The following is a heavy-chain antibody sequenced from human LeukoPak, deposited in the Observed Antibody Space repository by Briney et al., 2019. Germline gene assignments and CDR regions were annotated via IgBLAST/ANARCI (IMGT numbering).Heavy chain of an antibody. D-gene: IGHD2-2*01. CDR3: ARDSHRYCSSTSCYKNDY. J-gene: IGHJ4*02. CDR1: GFTFSSYA. V-gene: IGHV3-30-3*01. Sequence: PGGSLRLSCAASGFTFSSYAMSWVRQAPGKGLEWVAVISYDGSNKYYADSVKGRFTISRDNSKNTLYLQMNSLRAEDTAVYYCARDSHRYCSSTSCYKNDYWGQGTLVTVSS. CDR2: ISYDGSNK.